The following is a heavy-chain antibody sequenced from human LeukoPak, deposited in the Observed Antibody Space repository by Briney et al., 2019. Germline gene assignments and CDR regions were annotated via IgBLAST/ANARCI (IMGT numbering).Heavy chain of an antibody. Sequence: GGSLRLSCAASGFTFSSYAMSWVRQAPGKGLEWVAVISYDGSNKYYADSVKGRFTISRDNSKNTLYLQMNSLRAEDTAVYYCAKGLGGSIVGATIDYWGQGTLVTVSS. D-gene: IGHD1-26*01. CDR3: AKGLGGSIVGATIDY. V-gene: IGHV3-30*18. CDR1: GFTFSSYA. J-gene: IGHJ4*02. CDR2: ISYDGSNK.